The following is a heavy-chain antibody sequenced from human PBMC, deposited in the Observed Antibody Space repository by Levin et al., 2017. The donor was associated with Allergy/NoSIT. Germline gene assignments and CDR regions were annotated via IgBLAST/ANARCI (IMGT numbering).Heavy chain of an antibody. V-gene: IGHV3-49*04. CDR1: GFTFGDYS. CDR2: IRSKAYGGTT. Sequence: GGSLRLSCTASGFTFGDYSMSWVRQAPGKGLEWVGFIRSKAYGGTTEYAASVKGRFTISRDDSKSIAYLQMNSLKTEDTAVYYCTRDTAGEYFQHWGQGTLVTVSS. D-gene: IGHD1-1*01. J-gene: IGHJ1*01. CDR3: TRDTAGEYFQH.